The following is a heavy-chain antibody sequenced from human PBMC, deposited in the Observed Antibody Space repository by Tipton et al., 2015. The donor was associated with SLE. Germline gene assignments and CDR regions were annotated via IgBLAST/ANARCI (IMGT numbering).Heavy chain of an antibody. D-gene: IGHD2-15*01. V-gene: IGHV4-4*07. CDR2: TYTSGST. CDR3: ARGSGYCSGGTCYSLEYFQN. CDR1: GGSISPYY. Sequence: TLSLTCTVSGGSISPYYWSWIRQPAGKGLEWVGRTYTSGSTSYNPSLKSRVTMSLDASKNQFSLKLKSVTAADTAVYYCARGSGYCSGGTCYSLEYFQNWGQGTLVTVSS. J-gene: IGHJ1*01.